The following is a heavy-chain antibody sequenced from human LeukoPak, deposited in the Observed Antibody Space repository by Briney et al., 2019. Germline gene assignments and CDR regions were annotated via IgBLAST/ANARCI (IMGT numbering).Heavy chain of an antibody. CDR1: GDSISSSSYY. CDR3: ARVPCSGGSCYSYAIWFDP. CDR2: IYYSGST. D-gene: IGHD2-15*01. Sequence: SQTLSLTGTVSGDSISSSSYYWSWIRQHPGKGLEWIGYIYYSGSTYYNPSLKSRITLSVDTSKNQFSLKLSSVTSADTAVYYCARVPCSGGSCYSYAIWFDPWGQGTLVTVSS. V-gene: IGHV4-31*03. J-gene: IGHJ5*02.